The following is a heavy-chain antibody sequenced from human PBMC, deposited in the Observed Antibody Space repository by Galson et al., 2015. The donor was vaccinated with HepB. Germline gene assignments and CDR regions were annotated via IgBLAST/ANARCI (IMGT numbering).Heavy chain of an antibody. CDR1: GFTFSSYW. CDR3: ARGPPWGGWYVYYFDY. Sequence: SLRLSCAASGFTFSSYWMSWVRQAPGKGLEWVANIKQDGSEKYYVDSVKGRFTISRDNAKNSLYLQMNSLRAEDTAVYYCARGPPWGGWYVYYFDYWGQGTLVTVSS. CDR2: IKQDGSEK. V-gene: IGHV3-7*03. J-gene: IGHJ4*02. D-gene: IGHD6-19*01.